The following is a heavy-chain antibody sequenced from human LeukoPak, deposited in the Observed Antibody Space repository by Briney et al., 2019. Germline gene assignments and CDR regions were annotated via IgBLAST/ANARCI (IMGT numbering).Heavy chain of an antibody. V-gene: IGHV1-46*03. D-gene: IGHD2-21*02. CDR1: GYTFTSYY. CDR3: ASPVVVTPSDAFDI. J-gene: IGHJ3*02. CDR2: INPSGGST. Sequence: ASVKVSCKASGYTFTSYYMNWVRQAPGQGLEWMGLINPSGGSTSYAQKFQGRVTMTRDTSTSTVYMELSSLRSEDTAVYYCASPVVVTPSDAFDIWGKGTMVTVSS.